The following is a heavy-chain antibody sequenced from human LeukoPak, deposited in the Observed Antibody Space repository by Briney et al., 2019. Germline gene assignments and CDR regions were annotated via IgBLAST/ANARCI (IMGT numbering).Heavy chain of an antibody. Sequence: GGSLRLSCAASGFTFSSYSMNWVRQAPGKGLEWVSYISSSSSTIYYADSVKGRFTISRDNAKNSLYLQMNILRAEDTSVYYCATLGYSYGHNYMDVWGKGTTVTVSS. D-gene: IGHD5-18*01. J-gene: IGHJ6*03. CDR3: ATLGYSYGHNYMDV. CDR2: ISSSSSTI. CDR1: GFTFSSYS. V-gene: IGHV3-48*01.